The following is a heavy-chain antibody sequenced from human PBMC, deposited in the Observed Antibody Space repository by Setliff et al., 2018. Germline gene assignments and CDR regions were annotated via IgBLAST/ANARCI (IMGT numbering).Heavy chain of an antibody. D-gene: IGHD1-26*01. CDR2: IYPGDSDT. V-gene: IGHV5-51*01. CDR1: GYRFSSHW. Sequence: GESLTISCKGSGYRFSSHWIGWVRQMPGKGLEWMGIIYPGDSDTRYSPSFQGQVTISAGKSISTAYLQWSSLKASDTAMYYCASSSGSSSNDAFDIWGQGTTVTVSS. CDR3: ASSSGSSSNDAFDI. J-gene: IGHJ3*02.